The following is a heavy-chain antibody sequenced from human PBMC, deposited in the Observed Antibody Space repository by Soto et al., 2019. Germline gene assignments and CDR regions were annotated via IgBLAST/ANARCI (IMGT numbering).Heavy chain of an antibody. D-gene: IGHD3-3*01. Sequence: EVQLLESGGGLVQPGGSLRLSCAASGFTFRRYDMNWVRQAPGKGLEWVSFITGSGSSTYNAESVKGRFTISRDNSRNTLYLQMNSLRAEDTAVYYCAKESSNYPYFDNWGQGTLVTVSS. CDR3: AKESSNYPYFDN. CDR1: GFTFRRYD. J-gene: IGHJ4*02. V-gene: IGHV3-23*01. CDR2: ITGSGSST.